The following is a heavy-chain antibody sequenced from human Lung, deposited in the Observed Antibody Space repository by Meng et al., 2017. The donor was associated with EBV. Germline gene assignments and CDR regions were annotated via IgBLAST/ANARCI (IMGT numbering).Heavy chain of an antibody. CDR2: MNPNSGNT. CDR3: ARALGRFDP. J-gene: IGHJ5*02. CDR1: GYTFTSYC. D-gene: IGHD3-16*01. V-gene: IGHV1-8*01. Sequence: DGVKKPGGSVKVSCEASGYTFTSYCINWVRQDTGQGLEWMGWMNPNSGNTGYAQKFQGRVTMTRNTSISTAYMELSSLRSGDTAVYYCARALGRFDPWGQGTLVTVSS.